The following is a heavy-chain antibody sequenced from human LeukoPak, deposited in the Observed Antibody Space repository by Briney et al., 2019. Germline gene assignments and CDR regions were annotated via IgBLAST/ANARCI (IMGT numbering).Heavy chain of an antibody. CDR3: AREGASSRGIDY. D-gene: IGHD6-13*01. CDR2: INPITGAT. CDR1: TYTFTGYY. V-gene: IGHV1-2*02. Sequence: GASVKVSCKASTYTFTGYYMHWVRQAPGQGLEWMGWINPITGATNYAQKLQGRVTMTTDTSTSTAYMELRSLRSDDTAVYYCAREGASSRGIDYWGQGTLVTVSS. J-gene: IGHJ4*02.